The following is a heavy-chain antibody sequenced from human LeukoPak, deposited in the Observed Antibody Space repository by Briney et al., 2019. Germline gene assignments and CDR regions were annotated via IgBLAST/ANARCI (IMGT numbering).Heavy chain of an antibody. CDR2: ISVSGTTT. Sequence: GGSLRLSCIVSGFFIIKSTMRCVRPAPGRGLEWVSGISVSGTTTNYAYSERGRFTITRDNSKNTLYLHMNSLRAGDTALYYCVKRASDFWKYHYFDYWGQGTLVTVSS. J-gene: IGHJ4*02. CDR3: VKRASDFWKYHYFDY. V-gene: IGHV3-23*01. CDR1: GFFIIKST. D-gene: IGHD3-3*01.